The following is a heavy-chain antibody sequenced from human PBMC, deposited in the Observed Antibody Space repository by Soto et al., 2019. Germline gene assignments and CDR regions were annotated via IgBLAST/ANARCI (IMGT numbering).Heavy chain of an antibody. Sequence: QMQLVASGGGVVQPGRSLRLSCAASGFTFRSYGIHWVRQAPGKGLEWVALIWLDGSKKYYVDSVKGLFAVSRDNSKNTLYLHMNSLRVEDTAVYYCARDRLVPYGYGMGVWGQGTTVTVSS. CDR1: GFTFRSYG. D-gene: IGHD2-2*01. V-gene: IGHV3-33*01. J-gene: IGHJ6*02. CDR3: ARDRLVPYGYGMGV. CDR2: IWLDGSKK.